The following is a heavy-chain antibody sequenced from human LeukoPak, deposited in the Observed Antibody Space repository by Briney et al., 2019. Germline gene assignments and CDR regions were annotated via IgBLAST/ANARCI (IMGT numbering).Heavy chain of an antibody. Sequence: SETLSLTCTVSGGSISSSSYYWGWIRQPPGKGLEWIGYIYYSGSTNYNPSLKSRVTISVDTSKNQFSLKLSSVTAADTAVYYCARDRGRYFDGPQTDYWGQGILVTVSS. CDR2: IYYSGST. CDR1: GGSISSSSYY. V-gene: IGHV4-61*01. D-gene: IGHD3-9*01. J-gene: IGHJ4*02. CDR3: ARDRGRYFDGPQTDY.